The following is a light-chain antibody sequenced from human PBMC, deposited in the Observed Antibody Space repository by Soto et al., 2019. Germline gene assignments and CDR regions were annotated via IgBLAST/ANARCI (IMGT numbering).Light chain of an antibody. J-gene: IGKJ4*01. Sequence: DIVMTQSPLSLPVTPGEPASISCRSSHNILNSNGYNYLNWYLQKPGQSPQVLIYLGSNRASGVPDRFSGSGSGTDFTLKISRVEAEDVGVYFCAQGLQIPVTFGGGTKVDIK. CDR1: HNILNSNGYNY. V-gene: IGKV2-28*01. CDR3: AQGLQIPVT. CDR2: LGS.